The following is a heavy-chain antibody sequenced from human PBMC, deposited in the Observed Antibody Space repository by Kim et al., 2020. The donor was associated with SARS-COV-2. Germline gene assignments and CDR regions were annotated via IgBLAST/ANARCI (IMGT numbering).Heavy chain of an antibody. D-gene: IGHD1-26*01. CDR1: GGSINSFTDY. J-gene: IGHJ4*02. CDR3: ARRKLAVATRP. CDR2: FSYNGNT. V-gene: IGHV4-39*01. Sequence: SETLSLTCTVSGGSINSFTDYWGWIRQPPGKGLEWIGSFSYNGNTYYNPSLKSRVTISADASKNQFSLILSSVTAADTATYYCARRKLAVATRPGGPGTL.